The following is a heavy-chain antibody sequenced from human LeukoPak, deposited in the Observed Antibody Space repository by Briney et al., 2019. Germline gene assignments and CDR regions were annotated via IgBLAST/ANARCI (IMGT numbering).Heavy chain of an antibody. CDR2: INHSGST. J-gene: IGHJ4*02. Sequence: SETLSLTCAVYGGSFSGYYWSWIRQPAGKGLEWIGEINHSGSTNYNPTLKSRVTISVDTSKNQFSLKLSSVTAADTAVYYCARGRRYFDYWGQGTLVTVSS. D-gene: IGHD6-25*01. CDR3: ARGRRYFDY. V-gene: IGHV4-34*09. CDR1: GGSFSGYY.